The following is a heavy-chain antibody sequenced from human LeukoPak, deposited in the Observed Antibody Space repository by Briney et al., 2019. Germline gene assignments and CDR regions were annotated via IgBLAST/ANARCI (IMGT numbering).Heavy chain of an antibody. Sequence: PGGSLRLSCAASGFTFSSYWMSWVRQAPGKGLEWVANIKQDGSEKYYVDSVKGRFTISRDNAKNSLYLQMNSLRAEDTAVYYCARELVVVVVVPAATPIGDDYYYYMDVWGKGTTVTVSS. J-gene: IGHJ6*03. V-gene: IGHV3-7*01. CDR2: IKQDGSEK. CDR3: ARELVVVVVVPAATPIGDDYYYYMDV. CDR1: GFTFSSYW. D-gene: IGHD2-2*01.